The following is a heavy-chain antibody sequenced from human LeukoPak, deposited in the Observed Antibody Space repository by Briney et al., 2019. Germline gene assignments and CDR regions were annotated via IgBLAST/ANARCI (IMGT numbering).Heavy chain of an antibody. CDR3: ARVSDYYGSGSYYY. CDR2: TNPNSGGT. CDR1: GYTFTGYY. Sequence: ASVKVSCTASGYTFTGYYMHWVRQAPGQGLEWMGWTNPNSGGTNYAQKFQGRVTMTRDTSISTAYMELSRLRSDDTAVYYCARVSDYYGSGSYYYWGQGTLVTVSS. V-gene: IGHV1-2*02. J-gene: IGHJ4*02. D-gene: IGHD3-10*01.